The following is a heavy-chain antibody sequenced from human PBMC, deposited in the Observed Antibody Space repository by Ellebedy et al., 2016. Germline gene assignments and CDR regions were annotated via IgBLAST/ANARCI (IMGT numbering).Heavy chain of an antibody. CDR3: ARDSSGYLNFDY. J-gene: IGHJ4*02. Sequence: SETLSLXCTVSGGSISSGGYYWSWIRQHPGKGLEWIGYIYYSGSTYYNPSLKSRVTISVDTSKNQFSLKLSPVTAADTAVYYCARDSSGYLNFDYWGQGTLVTVSS. CDR2: IYYSGST. D-gene: IGHD3-22*01. V-gene: IGHV4-31*03. CDR1: GGSISSGGYY.